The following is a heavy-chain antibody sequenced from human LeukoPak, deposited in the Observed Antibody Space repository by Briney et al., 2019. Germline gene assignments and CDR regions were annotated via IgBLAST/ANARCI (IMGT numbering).Heavy chain of an antibody. CDR1: GFTFDDYA. CDR2: ISWNSGST. Sequence: GRSLRLSCAASGFTFDDYAMHWVRQAPGKGLEWVSGISWNSGSTYYADSVKGRFTISRDNSKNTLYLQMNSLRAEDTAVYYCAKAAAFDIWGQGTMVTVSS. J-gene: IGHJ3*02. CDR3: AKAAAFDI. V-gene: IGHV3-9*01.